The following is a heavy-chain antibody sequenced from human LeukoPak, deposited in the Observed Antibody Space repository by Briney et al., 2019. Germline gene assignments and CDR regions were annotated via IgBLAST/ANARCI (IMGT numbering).Heavy chain of an antibody. J-gene: IGHJ3*02. Sequence: SVKVSCKASGGTFSSYAISWVRQAPGQGLEWMGGIIPIFGTANYAQKFQGRVTITADESTSTAYMELSSLRSGDTAVYYCARGHLVIVGATGVASDIWGQGTMVTVSS. CDR2: IIPIFGTA. V-gene: IGHV1-69*01. CDR3: ARGHLVIVGATGVASDI. CDR1: GGTFSSYA. D-gene: IGHD1-26*01.